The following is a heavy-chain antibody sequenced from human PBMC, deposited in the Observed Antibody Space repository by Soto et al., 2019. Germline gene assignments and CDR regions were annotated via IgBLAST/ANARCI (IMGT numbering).Heavy chain of an antibody. CDR2: IYYSGST. CDR3: ASDILTAQAFDI. Sequence: QVQLQESGPGLVKPSQTLSLTCTVSGGSISSGDYYWSWIRQPPGTCLEWIGYIYYSGSTYYNPSLKSRVTIPVDTSKNQVALKLSSVTAADTAVYYCASDILTAQAFDIWGQGTMVTVSS. V-gene: IGHV4-30-4*01. J-gene: IGHJ3*02. CDR1: GGSISSGDYY.